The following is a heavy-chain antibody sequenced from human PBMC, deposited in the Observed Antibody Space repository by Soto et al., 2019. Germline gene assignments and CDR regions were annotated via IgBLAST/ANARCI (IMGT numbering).Heavy chain of an antibody. J-gene: IGHJ4*02. CDR2: IIPIFGTA. D-gene: IGHD1-26*01. Sequence: SVKVSCKASGGTFSSYAISWVRQAPGRGLEWMGGIIPIFGTANYAQKFQGRVTITADESTSTAYMELSSLRSEGTAVYYCAREGRETPFDYWGQGTLVTVSS. CDR1: GGTFSSYA. CDR3: AREGRETPFDY. V-gene: IGHV1-69*13.